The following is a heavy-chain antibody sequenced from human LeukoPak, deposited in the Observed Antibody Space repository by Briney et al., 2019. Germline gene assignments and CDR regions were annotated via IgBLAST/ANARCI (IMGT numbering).Heavy chain of an antibody. CDR1: GFTFNTYG. Sequence: PGGSLRLSCVASGFTFNTYGMHWVRQAPGKGLEWVAIIWYDGTNTNYGDSVKGRFTISGDNPKSTLYLQMNSLRAEDTAVYYCARDLTTSSTAYLHHWGQGTLVTVSS. J-gene: IGHJ1*01. V-gene: IGHV3-33*01. D-gene: IGHD6-6*01. CDR2: IWYDGTNT. CDR3: ARDLTTSSTAYLHH.